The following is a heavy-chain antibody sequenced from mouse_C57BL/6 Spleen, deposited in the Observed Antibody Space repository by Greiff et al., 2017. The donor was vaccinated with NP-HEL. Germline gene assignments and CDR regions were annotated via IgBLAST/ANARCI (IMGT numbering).Heavy chain of an antibody. CDR2: INPSTGGT. CDR1: GYSFTGYY. J-gene: IGHJ2*01. V-gene: IGHV1-42*01. D-gene: IGHD2-4*01. CDR3: ARQVLYYENLDY. Sequence: EVQLQQSGPELVKPGASVKISCKASGYSFTGYYMNWVKQSPETSLEWIGAINPSTGGTTYNQKFKAKATLSVDKSSSTAYMQLKSLTSEDSAVYYCARQVLYYENLDYWGQGTTLTVSS.